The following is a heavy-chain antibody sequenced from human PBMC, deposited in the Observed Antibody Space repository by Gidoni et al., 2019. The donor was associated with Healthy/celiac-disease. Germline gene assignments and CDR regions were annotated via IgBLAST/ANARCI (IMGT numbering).Heavy chain of an antibody. CDR3: ARDDRYSYGFGKRY. V-gene: IGHV4-4*02. CDR2: NYHRGST. D-gene: IGHD5-18*01. J-gene: IGHJ4*02. CDR1: ACSISRSNW. Sequence: QVQLQESGPGLVKPSGTLSLTCAVSACSISRSNWWSWVRQPPGKGLEWIGENYHRGSTNYNPSLKSRVTISVDKSKNQFSLKLSSVTAADTAVYYCARDDRYSYGFGKRYWGQGTLVTVSS.